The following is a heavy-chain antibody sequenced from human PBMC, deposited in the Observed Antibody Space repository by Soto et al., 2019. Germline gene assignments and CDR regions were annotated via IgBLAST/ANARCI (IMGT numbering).Heavy chain of an antibody. V-gene: IGHV1-18*01. CDR3: ARDFTKSSSWPYYFDY. D-gene: IGHD6-13*01. J-gene: IGHJ4*02. Sequence: QVQLVQSGAAVKKPGASVKVSCKASGYTFTTYGISWVRQAPGQGLEWLGWISAYSGSTKFAQKLQGRVTMTTDTSTTTAYMELRSLTSDDTAVYYCARDFTKSSSWPYYFDYWGQGTLVTVSS. CDR2: ISAYSGST. CDR1: GYTFTTYG.